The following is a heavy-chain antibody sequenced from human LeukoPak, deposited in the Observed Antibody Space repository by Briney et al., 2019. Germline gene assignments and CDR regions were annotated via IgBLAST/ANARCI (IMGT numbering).Heavy chain of an antibody. Sequence: GGSLRLSCAASGFTFSSYSMNWVCQAPGKGLEWVSSISSSSSYIYYADSVKGRFTISRDNAKNSLYLQMNSLRAEDTAVYYCASTYCSGGSCYSGGVDYWGQGTLVTVSS. CDR2: ISSSSSYI. J-gene: IGHJ4*02. CDR3: ASTYCSGGSCYSGGVDY. D-gene: IGHD2-15*01. V-gene: IGHV3-21*01. CDR1: GFTFSSYS.